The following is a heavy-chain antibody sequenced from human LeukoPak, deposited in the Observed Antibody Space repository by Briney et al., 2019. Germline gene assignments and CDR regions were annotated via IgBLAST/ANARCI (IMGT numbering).Heavy chain of an antibody. CDR3: ARGLYDFWSGYPPYFDY. D-gene: IGHD3-3*01. J-gene: IGHJ4*02. CDR2: IYYSGST. Sequence: PSETLSLTCTVSGGSISSYYWSWIRQPPGKGLEWIGYIYYSGSTNYNPSLKSRVTISVDTSKNQFSLKLSSVAAADTAVYYCARGLYDFWSGYPPYFDYWGQGTLVTVSS. V-gene: IGHV4-59*08. CDR1: GGSISSYY.